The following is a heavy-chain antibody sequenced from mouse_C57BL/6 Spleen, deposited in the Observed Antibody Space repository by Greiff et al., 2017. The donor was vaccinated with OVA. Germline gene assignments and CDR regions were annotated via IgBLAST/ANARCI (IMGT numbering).Heavy chain of an antibody. J-gene: IGHJ4*01. Sequence: QVQLKQPGPELVKPGASVKISCKASGYAFSSSWMNWVKQRPGKGLEWIGRIYPGDGDTNYNGKFKGKATLTADKSSSTAYMQLSSLTSEYSAVYFCARSYYSNYGGYAMDYWGQGTSVTVSS. D-gene: IGHD2-5*01. V-gene: IGHV1-82*01. CDR3: ARSYYSNYGGYAMDY. CDR2: IYPGDGDT. CDR1: GYAFSSSW.